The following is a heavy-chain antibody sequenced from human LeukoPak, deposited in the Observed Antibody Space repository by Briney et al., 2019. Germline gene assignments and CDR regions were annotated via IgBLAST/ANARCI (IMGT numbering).Heavy chain of an antibody. V-gene: IGHV4-61*02. J-gene: IGHJ3*02. CDR1: GGSISSGSYY. CDR3: ARGRAYCGGDCYSKVDAFDI. D-gene: IGHD2-21*02. Sequence: SQTLSLTCTVSGGSISSGSYYWSWLRQPPGKGLEWIGRIYTSGSTNYNPSLKSRVTISVDTSKNQFSLKLSSVTAADTAVYYCARGRAYCGGDCYSKVDAFDIWGQGTMVTVSS. CDR2: IYTSGST.